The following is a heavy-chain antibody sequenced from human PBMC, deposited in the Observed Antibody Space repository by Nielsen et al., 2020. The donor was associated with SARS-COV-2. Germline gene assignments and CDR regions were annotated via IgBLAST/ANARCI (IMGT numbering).Heavy chain of an antibody. D-gene: IGHD3-22*01. CDR3: VRSRYYGPMSYFDY. J-gene: IGHJ4*02. CDR1: GFTFSSYW. Sequence: GESLKISCAASGFTFSSYWMHWVRQVPGTGLVWVSRINSDGSGATYADSVKGRFTISRDNAKKTLYLQMTSLRAEDTAVYYCVRSRYYGPMSYFDYWGQGTLVTVPS. CDR2: INSDGSGA. V-gene: IGHV3-74*01.